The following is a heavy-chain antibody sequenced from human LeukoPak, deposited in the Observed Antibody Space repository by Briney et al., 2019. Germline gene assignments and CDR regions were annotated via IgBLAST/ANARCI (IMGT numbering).Heavy chain of an antibody. Sequence: GGSLRLSCAASGFTFSSYSMNWVRQAPGKGLEWVSSISSSSSGYIYYADSVKGRFTISRDNAKNSLYLQMNSLRAEDTAVYYCARGGGYQPLDYWGQGTLVTVSS. J-gene: IGHJ4*02. V-gene: IGHV3-21*01. D-gene: IGHD3-16*01. CDR3: ARGGGYQPLDY. CDR1: GFTFSSYS. CDR2: ISSSSSGYI.